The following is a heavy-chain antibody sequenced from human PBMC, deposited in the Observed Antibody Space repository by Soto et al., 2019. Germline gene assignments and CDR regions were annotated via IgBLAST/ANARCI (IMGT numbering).Heavy chain of an antibody. V-gene: IGHV3-11*01. D-gene: IGHD1-1*01. CDR2: ISSGSTNI. CDR3: ARDRNAAGSDY. CDR1: GFTFSDFY. J-gene: IGHJ4*02. Sequence: QVQLVECGGGLVKPGGSLRLSCAASGFTFSDFYMSWIRQAPGKGLEWISYISSGSTNIFYADSVKGRFTVSRDNAKNSVYLQMDSLRAEDTDVYYCARDRNAAGSDYWGQCTLVTVSS.